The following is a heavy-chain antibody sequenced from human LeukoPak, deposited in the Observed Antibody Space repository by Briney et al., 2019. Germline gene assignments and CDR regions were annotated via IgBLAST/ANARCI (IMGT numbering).Heavy chain of an antibody. J-gene: IGHJ4*02. D-gene: IGHD6-19*01. Sequence: GGSLRLSCAASGFTFTTYAMSWVRQAPGKGLEWVSDIGGGGVRTYYADSVKGRFTISRDNSKDTLLLQMNSLRAEDTAVYYCAKASRQGAVASPLDYWGQGTLVTVSS. V-gene: IGHV3-23*01. CDR2: IGGGGVRT. CDR1: GFTFTTYA. CDR3: AKASRQGAVASPLDY.